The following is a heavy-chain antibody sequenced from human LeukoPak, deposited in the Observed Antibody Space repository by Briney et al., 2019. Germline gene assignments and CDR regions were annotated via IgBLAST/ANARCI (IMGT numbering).Heavy chain of an antibody. CDR3: ARGITSWYYFDY. Sequence: SETLSLTCTVSGASINDYYWSWIRQPAGKALEWIGRITTRGSTNYSPSLNSRVTMSVERSKNQFSLKLTSVTAADTAVYYCARGITSWYYFDYWGQGSLVTVSS. CDR1: GASINDYY. V-gene: IGHV4-4*07. CDR2: ITTRGST. J-gene: IGHJ4*02. D-gene: IGHD1-14*01.